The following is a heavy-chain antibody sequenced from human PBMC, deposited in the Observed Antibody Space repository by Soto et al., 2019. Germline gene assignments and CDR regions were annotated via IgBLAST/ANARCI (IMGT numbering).Heavy chain of an antibody. CDR1: GYIFTIYW. CDR2: IYPRDSDS. Sequence: LVESLKISCQASGYIFTIYWISCLLQMPGKVLECMGIIYPRDSDSRYTPSFQGQVTISVDKSVSTAYLQWSSLKASDTAMYYCARLHWAGTPKADLDVWGQGTTVTVSS. J-gene: IGHJ6*02. CDR3: ARLHWAGTPKADLDV. V-gene: IGHV5-51*01. D-gene: IGHD1-7*01.